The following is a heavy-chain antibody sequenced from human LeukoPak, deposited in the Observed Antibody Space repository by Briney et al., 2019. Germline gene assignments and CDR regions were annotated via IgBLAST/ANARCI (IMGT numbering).Heavy chain of an antibody. J-gene: IGHJ4*02. CDR2: IWYDGSNK. V-gene: IGHV3-33*01. Sequence: PGGSLRLSCAASGLSFRSYGMHWVRQAPGKGLEWVAVIWYDGSNKYYADSVKGRFTISRDNSKNTLYLQMNSLRGEDTAVYYCASLRRDSSGWYYFDYWGQGTLVTVSS. CDR3: ASLRRDSSGWYYFDY. CDR1: GLSFRSYG. D-gene: IGHD6-19*01.